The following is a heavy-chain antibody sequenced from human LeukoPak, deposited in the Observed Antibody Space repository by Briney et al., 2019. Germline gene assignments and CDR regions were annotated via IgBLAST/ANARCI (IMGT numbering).Heavy chain of an antibody. CDR3: ARGPLIAAAGTW. D-gene: IGHD6-13*01. J-gene: IGHJ4*02. Sequence: GGSLRLSCVISGFNLDDYAMHWVRQAPGKRLEWVSGISYNSGNMGYADSVRGRFTISRDNAKNSLFLQMNSLRAEDTAVYYCARGPLIAAAGTWWGQGTLVTVSS. V-gene: IGHV3-9*01. CDR2: ISYNSGNM. CDR1: GFNLDDYA.